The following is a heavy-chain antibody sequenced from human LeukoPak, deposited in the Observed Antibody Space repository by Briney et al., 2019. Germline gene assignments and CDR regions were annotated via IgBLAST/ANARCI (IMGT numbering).Heavy chain of an antibody. Sequence: GGSLRLSCAASGFTFSSSWMYWVRQAPGKGLVWVSRINSDESITTYADSVKGRFTISRDNAKNTLYLQMNSLRAEDTAVYYCARDHPYGSGSYDFDYWGQGTLVTVSS. CDR2: INSDESIT. CDR3: ARDHPYGSGSYDFDY. J-gene: IGHJ4*02. D-gene: IGHD3-10*01. V-gene: IGHV3-74*01. CDR1: GFTFSSSW.